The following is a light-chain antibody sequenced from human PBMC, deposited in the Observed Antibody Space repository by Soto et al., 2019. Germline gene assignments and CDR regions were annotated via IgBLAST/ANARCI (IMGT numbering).Light chain of an antibody. CDR2: GAS. CDR1: QSVSSN. V-gene: IGKV3-15*01. CDR3: QQYNNWPPLT. J-gene: IGKJ4*01. Sequence: EIVMTQSPATLSVSPGERATLSCRASQSVSSNLAWYQQKPGQATRILIYGASTRATGIPARFSGSGSGTEFTLTISSLHSEDFAVYYCQQYNNWPPLTFGGGTKVEIK.